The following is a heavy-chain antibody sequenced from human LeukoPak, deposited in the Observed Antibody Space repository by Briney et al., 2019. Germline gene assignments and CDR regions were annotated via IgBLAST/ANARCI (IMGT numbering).Heavy chain of an antibody. Sequence: SETLSLTCTVSGYSISSGYYWGWIRQPPGKGLEWIGSIYHSGSTYYNPSLESRVTISVDTSKNQFSLKLSSVTAADTAVYYCARGSGIVVVPAAIGWFDPWGQGTLVTVSS. J-gene: IGHJ5*02. CDR1: GYSISSGYY. D-gene: IGHD2-2*01. V-gene: IGHV4-38-2*02. CDR3: ARGSGIVVVPAAIGWFDP. CDR2: IYHSGST.